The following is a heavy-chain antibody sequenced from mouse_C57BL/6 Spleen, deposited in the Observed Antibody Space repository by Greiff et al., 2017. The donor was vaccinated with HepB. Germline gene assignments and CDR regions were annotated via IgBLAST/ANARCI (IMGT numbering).Heavy chain of an antibody. J-gene: IGHJ3*01. CDR1: GYTFTSYW. CDR2: IYPGNSDT. D-gene: IGHD2-4*01. Sequence: VQLQQSGPVLARPGASVKMSCKTSGYTFTSYWMHWVKQRPGQGLEWIGAIYPGNSDTSYNQKFKGKAKLTSVTSAITAYMELSSLTNEDSGVYYCTCDYDPWCAYWGQGTLVTVSA. CDR3: TCDYDPWCAY. V-gene: IGHV1-5*01.